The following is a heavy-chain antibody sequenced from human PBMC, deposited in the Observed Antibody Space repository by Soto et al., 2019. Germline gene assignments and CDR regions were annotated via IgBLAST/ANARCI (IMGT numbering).Heavy chain of an antibody. V-gene: IGHV4-31*03. D-gene: IGHD3-10*01. CDR3: ARDYYGAGSQYYYYGMEV. CDR1: GASISSSDYH. Sequence: KASETLSLTCTVSGASISSSDYHWGWIRQPPGKGLEWIGYIYHSGGASYNPSLRGRAVISIDTSKNQFSLRLNAVTAADTATYYCARDYYGAGSQYYYYGMEVWGQGTTVTVSS. J-gene: IGHJ6*02. CDR2: IYHSGGA.